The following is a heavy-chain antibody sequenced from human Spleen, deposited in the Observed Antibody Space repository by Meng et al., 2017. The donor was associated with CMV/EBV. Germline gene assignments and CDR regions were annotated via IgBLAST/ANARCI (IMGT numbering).Heavy chain of an antibody. V-gene: IGHV3-7*01. CDR2: IKEDGSQT. CDR3: AKDPRDSSSSPLYGMDV. D-gene: IGHD6-6*01. J-gene: IGHJ6*02. CDR1: GFTFSHYW. Sequence: GESLKISCTASGFTFSHYWMTWVRQVPGKGLEWMANIKEDGSQTVYVDSVKGRFTISRGNSKNTLYLQMNSLRAEDTAVYNCAKDPRDSSSSPLYGMDVWGQGTTVTVSS.